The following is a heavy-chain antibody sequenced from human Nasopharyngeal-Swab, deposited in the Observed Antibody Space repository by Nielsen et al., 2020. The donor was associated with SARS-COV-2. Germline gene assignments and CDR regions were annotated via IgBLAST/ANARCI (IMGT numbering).Heavy chain of an antibody. CDR3: ARDRDFDWLSSHYYGMDV. V-gene: IGHV4-61*02. CDR1: GGSISSGSYY. CDR2: IYTSGST. J-gene: IGHJ6*02. D-gene: IGHD3-9*01. Sequence: SETLSLTCTVSGGSISSGSYYWSWIRQPAGKGLEWIGRIYTSGSTNYNPSLKSRVTISVDTSKNQFSLKLSSVTAADTAVYYCARDRDFDWLSSHYYGMDVWGQGTTVTVSS.